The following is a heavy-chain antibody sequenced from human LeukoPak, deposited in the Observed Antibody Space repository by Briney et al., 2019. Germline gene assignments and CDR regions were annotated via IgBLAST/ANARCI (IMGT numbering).Heavy chain of an antibody. V-gene: IGHV3-48*03. D-gene: IGHD3-9*01. CDR2: ISSSGSTI. CDR3: ARAFRGHYDILTGYYLRAGGWFDP. Sequence: PGGSLRLSCAASGFTFSSYEMNWVRQAPGKGLEWVSYISSSGSTIYYADSVKGRFTISRDNAKNSLYLQMNSLRAEDTAVYYCARAFRGHYDILTGYYLRAGGWFDPWGQGTLVTVSS. J-gene: IGHJ5*02. CDR1: GFTFSSYE.